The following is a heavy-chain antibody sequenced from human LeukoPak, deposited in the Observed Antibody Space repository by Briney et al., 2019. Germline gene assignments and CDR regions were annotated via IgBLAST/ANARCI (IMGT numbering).Heavy chain of an antibody. D-gene: IGHD2-2*01. J-gene: IGHJ6*03. CDR3: ARDNSIVVVPHHYYMDV. V-gene: IGHV1-69*05. Sequence: SVKVSCKASGGTFSSYAISWVRQAPGQGLEWMGRIIPIFGTANYARRFQGRVTITTDESTSTAYMELSSLRSEDTAVYYCARDNSIVVVPHHYYMDVWGKGTTVTVSS. CDR2: IIPIFGTA. CDR1: GGTFSSYA.